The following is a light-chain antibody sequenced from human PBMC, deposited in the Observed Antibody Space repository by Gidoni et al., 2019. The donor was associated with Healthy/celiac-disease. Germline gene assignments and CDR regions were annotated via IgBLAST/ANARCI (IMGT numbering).Light chain of an antibody. J-gene: IGKJ3*01. V-gene: IGKV1D-13*01. CDR1: QGVSSA. CDR3: QQYNNWPFT. CDR2: DAS. Sequence: AIQLTQSPSSRSASVGERFTITCRASQGVSSALAWYQQKPGKAPKLLIYDASSLESGIPARFSGSGSGTEFTLTISSLQPEDFAAYYCQQYNNWPFTFGPGTKVDIK.